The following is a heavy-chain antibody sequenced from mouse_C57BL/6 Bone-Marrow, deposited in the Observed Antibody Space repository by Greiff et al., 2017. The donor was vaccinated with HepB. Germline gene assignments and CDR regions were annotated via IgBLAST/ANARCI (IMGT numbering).Heavy chain of an antibody. CDR2: IRNKANGYTT. J-gene: IGHJ3*01. Sequence: EVKLVESGGGLVQPGGSLSLSCAASGFTFTDYYMSWVRQPPGKALEWLGFIRNKANGYTTEYSASVKGRFTISRDHSQSILYLQMNALRAEDSATYYCARSLYYSNPAWFAYWGQGTLVTVSA. V-gene: IGHV7-3*01. CDR3: ARSLYYSNPAWFAY. CDR1: GFTFTDYY. D-gene: IGHD2-5*01.